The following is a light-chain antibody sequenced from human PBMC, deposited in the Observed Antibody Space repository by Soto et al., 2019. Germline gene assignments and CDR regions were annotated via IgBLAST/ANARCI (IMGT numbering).Light chain of an antibody. V-gene: IGLV3-16*01. Sequence: SYELTQPPSVSVSLGQMARINCSGEGLPRKYAYWYQQKPGQPPVLVIHKDSERPSGIPERFSGSSSGTIATLTITGVQAEDEAVYYCLSVDSGCTTSYGVFGGGTKLTVL. CDR1: GLPRKY. CDR3: LSVDSGCTTSYGV. CDR2: KDS. J-gene: IGLJ3*02.